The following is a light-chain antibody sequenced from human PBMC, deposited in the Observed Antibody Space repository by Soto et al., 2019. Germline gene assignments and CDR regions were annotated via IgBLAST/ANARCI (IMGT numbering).Light chain of an antibody. V-gene: IGLV1-44*01. CDR3: AAWDGSLNVV. CDR2: TND. J-gene: IGLJ2*01. CDR1: SSNIGSNV. Sequence: QSVLTQPPSASGTPGQRATISCSGSSSNIGSNVVNWYKQRPGTAPKLLFYTNDQRPSGVPDRFSASKSGTSASLAISGLQSEDEADYYCAAWDGSLNVVFGGGTKLTVL.